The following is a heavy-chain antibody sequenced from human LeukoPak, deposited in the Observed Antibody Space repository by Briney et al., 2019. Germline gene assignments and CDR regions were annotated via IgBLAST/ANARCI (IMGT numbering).Heavy chain of an antibody. D-gene: IGHD3-22*01. Sequence: ASVKVSCKASGGTFSSYAISWVRQAPGQGLEWMGGIIPIFGTANYAQKFQGRVTITADESTSTAYMELSSLRSEDTAVYYCARGPMNYYYDSSGYYPPDYWGQGTLVTVSS. CDR3: ARGPMNYYYDSSGYYPPDY. V-gene: IGHV1-69*13. J-gene: IGHJ4*02. CDR2: IIPIFGTA. CDR1: GGTFSSYA.